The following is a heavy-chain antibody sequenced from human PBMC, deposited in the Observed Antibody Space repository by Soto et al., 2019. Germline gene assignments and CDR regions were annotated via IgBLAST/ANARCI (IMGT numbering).Heavy chain of an antibody. CDR3: ARHIRVAGTRGFDY. Sequence: SETLSLTCAVSGNSISSNFWWSWVRQPPGKGLEWIGEAHPSGTTNYNPSLESRVTISVDKSNNQLSLNLISLTAADTAVFFCARHIRVAGTRGFDYWGQGVLVTVSS. CDR2: AHPSGTT. D-gene: IGHD6-19*01. V-gene: IGHV4-4*02. J-gene: IGHJ4*02. CDR1: GNSISSNFW.